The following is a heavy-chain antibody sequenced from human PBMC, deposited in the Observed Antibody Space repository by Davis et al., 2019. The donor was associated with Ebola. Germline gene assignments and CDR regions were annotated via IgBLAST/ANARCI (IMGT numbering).Heavy chain of an antibody. Sequence: AASVKVSCKASGYIFTNYGISWVRQAPGQGLEWMGGIIPLFGTASYAQKFQGRVTITADESTSTAYMEVSSLRSDDTAVYYCARVRPLAAAGMDVWGKGTTVTVSS. CDR2: IIPLFGTA. CDR3: ARVRPLAAAGMDV. J-gene: IGHJ6*04. CDR1: GYIFTNYG. V-gene: IGHV1-69*13. D-gene: IGHD6-13*01.